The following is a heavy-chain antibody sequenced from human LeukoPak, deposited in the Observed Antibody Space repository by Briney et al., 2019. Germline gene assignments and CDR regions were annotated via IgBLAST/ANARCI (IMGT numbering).Heavy chain of an antibody. D-gene: IGHD2-15*01. CDR1: GGSISDYS. CDR3: ARAVVAATNWFDP. V-gene: IGHV4-4*07. Sequence: SETLSLTCTASGGSISDYSWTWLRQPAGKGLEWIGLIYANGSSNYNPSLKSRVTMSADTSKNQFSLKLSSVTAADTAVYYCARAVVAATNWFDPWGQGTLVTVSS. J-gene: IGHJ5*02. CDR2: IYANGSS.